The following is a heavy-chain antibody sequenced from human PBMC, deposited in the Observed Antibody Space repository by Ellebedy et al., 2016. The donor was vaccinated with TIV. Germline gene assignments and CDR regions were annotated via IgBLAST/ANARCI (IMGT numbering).Heavy chain of an antibody. CDR2: IYSGGST. Sequence: SETLSLXCTVSGASISSGPYYWNWIRQHPGKGLEWIGYIYSGGSTYYSPSLKSRVTISLDTSKNQFSLKLSSVTAADTAVFYCARGEAQGGSLLYESWGQGTLVTVSA. CDR3: ARGEAQGGSLLYES. J-gene: IGHJ5*02. V-gene: IGHV4-31*03. D-gene: IGHD3-16*01. CDR1: GASISSGPYY.